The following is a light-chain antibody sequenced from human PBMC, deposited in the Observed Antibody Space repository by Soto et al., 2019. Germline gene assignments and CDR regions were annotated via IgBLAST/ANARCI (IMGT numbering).Light chain of an antibody. CDR3: CSYAGSSTYV. V-gene: IGLV2-23*02. Sequence: QSALTQPASVSGSPGQSITISCTGTSSVVGSYNLVSWYRQHPGKAPKLIIYEVSKRPSGVSNRFSGSKSGNTASLTISGLQAEDEADYYCCSYAGSSTYVFGTGTKVTVL. J-gene: IGLJ1*01. CDR1: SSVVGSYNL. CDR2: EVS.